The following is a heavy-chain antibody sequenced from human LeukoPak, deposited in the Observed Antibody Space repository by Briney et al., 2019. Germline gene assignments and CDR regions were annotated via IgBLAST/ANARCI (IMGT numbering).Heavy chain of an antibody. CDR3: ARDSGRGVGYCSGGSCYVIDI. V-gene: IGHV4-30-4*01. CDR2: IYYSGST. Sequence: SETLSLTCTVSGGSISSGDYYWSWIRQPPGKGLEWIGYIYYSGSTYYNPSLKGRVTISVDTSKNQFSLKLSSVTAADTAVYYCARDSGRGVGYCSGGSCYVIDIWGQGTMVTVSS. D-gene: IGHD2-15*01. CDR1: GGSISSGDYY. J-gene: IGHJ3*02.